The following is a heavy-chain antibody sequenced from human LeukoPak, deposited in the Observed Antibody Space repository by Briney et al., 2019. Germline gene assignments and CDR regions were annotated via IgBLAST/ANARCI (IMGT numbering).Heavy chain of an antibody. CDR2: ISSSSTV. CDR1: GFTSSSYN. CDR3: ARGMTTSDY. D-gene: IGHD4-17*01. Sequence: PGGSLRLSCVASGFTSSSYNMNWVRQAPGKGLEWVSYISSSSTVYYADSVKGRFTISRDNAKNSLYLQMNSLRDEDTALYYCARGMTTSDYWGQGTLVTVSS. J-gene: IGHJ4*02. V-gene: IGHV3-48*02.